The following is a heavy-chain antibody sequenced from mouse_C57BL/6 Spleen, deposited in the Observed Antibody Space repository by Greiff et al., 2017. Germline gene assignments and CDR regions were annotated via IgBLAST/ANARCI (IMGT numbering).Heavy chain of an antibody. J-gene: IGHJ1*03. Sequence: EVQLQQSGPELVKPGASVKIPCKASGYTFTDYNMDWVKQSHGKSLEWIGDINPNNGGTIYNQKFKGKATLTVDKSSSTAYMELRSLTSEDTAVYYCARSGYSNSYWYFDVWGTGTTVTVSS. CDR3: ARSGYSNSYWYFDV. CDR1: GYTFTDYN. V-gene: IGHV1-18*01. D-gene: IGHD2-5*01. CDR2: INPNNGGT.